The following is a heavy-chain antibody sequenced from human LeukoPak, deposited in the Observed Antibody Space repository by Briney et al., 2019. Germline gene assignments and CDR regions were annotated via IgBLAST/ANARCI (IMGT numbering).Heavy chain of an antibody. D-gene: IGHD5-18*01. CDR3: AGMWIQLWLSSEAFDI. CDR1: GFSFSGSA. Sequence: GGSLRLSCAASGFSFSGSAMHWVRQASGKGLEWVGRIRSKANSYATAYAASVKGRFTISRDDSKNTAYLQMNSLKTADTAVYYCAGMWIQLWLSSEAFDIWGQGTMVTVSS. V-gene: IGHV3-73*01. CDR2: IRSKANSYAT. J-gene: IGHJ3*02.